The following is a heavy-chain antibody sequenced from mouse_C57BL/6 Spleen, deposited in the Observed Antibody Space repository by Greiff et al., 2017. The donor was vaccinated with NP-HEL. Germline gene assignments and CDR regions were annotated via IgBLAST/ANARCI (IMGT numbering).Heavy chain of an antibody. D-gene: IGHD2-2*01. Sequence: QVQLQQPGAELVRPGSSVKLSCKASGYTFTSYWMHWVKQRPIQGLEWIGNIDPSDSETHYNQKFKDKATLTVDKSSSTAYMQLSSLTSEDSAVYYCARSTMVTGYAMDYWGQGTSGTVSS. CDR1: GYTFTSYW. J-gene: IGHJ4*01. CDR3: ARSTMVTGYAMDY. CDR2: IDPSDSET. V-gene: IGHV1-52*01.